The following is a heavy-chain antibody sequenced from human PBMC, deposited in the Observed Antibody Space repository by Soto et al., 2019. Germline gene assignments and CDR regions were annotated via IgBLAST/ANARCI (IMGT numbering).Heavy chain of an antibody. J-gene: IGHJ4*02. CDR2: IYYSGST. Sequence: SETLSLTCAVSGGSFTSNNWWTWVRQPPGKGLEWIGYIYYSGSTYYNPSLKSRVTISVDTSKNQFSLKLSSVTAADTAVYYCARGEGGYSGYDHAFDYWGQGTLVTVSS. V-gene: IGHV4-30-4*01. D-gene: IGHD5-12*01. CDR3: ARGEGGYSGYDHAFDY. CDR1: GGSFTSNNW.